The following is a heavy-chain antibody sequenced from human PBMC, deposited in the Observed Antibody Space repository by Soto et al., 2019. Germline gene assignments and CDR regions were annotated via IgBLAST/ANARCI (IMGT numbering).Heavy chain of an antibody. Sequence: GGSLRLSCAASGFTFSSYGMHWVRQAPGKGLEWVAVIWYDGSNKYYADSVKGRFTISRDNSKNTLYLQMNSLRAEDTAVYYCARIYYDSSGYYYRPYYYYGMDVWGQGTTVTVSS. CDR1: GFTFSSYG. V-gene: IGHV3-33*01. CDR2: IWYDGSNK. J-gene: IGHJ6*02. CDR3: ARIYYDSSGYYYRPYYYYGMDV. D-gene: IGHD3-22*01.